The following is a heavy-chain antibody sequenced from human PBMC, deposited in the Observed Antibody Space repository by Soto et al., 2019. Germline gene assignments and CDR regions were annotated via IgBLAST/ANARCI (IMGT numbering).Heavy chain of an antibody. J-gene: IGHJ5*02. CDR3: ARWLYDSRGTNWFDP. V-gene: IGHV5-51*01. Sequence: GESLKISCKGSGYSFTSYWIGWVRQMPGKGLEWMGIIYPGDSDTRYSPSFQGQVTISADKSISTAYLQWSSLKASDTAMYYCARWLYDSRGTNWFDPWGQGTLVTVSS. CDR1: GYSFTSYW. CDR2: IYPGDSDT. D-gene: IGHD3-22*01.